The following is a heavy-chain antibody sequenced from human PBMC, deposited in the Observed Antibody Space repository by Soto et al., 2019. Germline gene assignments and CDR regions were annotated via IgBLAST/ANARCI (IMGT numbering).Heavy chain of an antibody. CDR2: IYSGGYT. V-gene: IGHV3-53*01. D-gene: IGHD6-25*01. J-gene: IGHJ4*02. CDR1: GFTVSNNY. CDR3: ATQRGGGGY. Sequence: EVQLVESGGGLIQPGGSLRLSCAVSGFTVSNNYMSWVRQAPGKGLEGVSVIYSGGYTAYGDSVKGRFTISRDNSKNTLFLKKNNRGAAATAVFSCATQRGGGGYWGQGTLVTVSS.